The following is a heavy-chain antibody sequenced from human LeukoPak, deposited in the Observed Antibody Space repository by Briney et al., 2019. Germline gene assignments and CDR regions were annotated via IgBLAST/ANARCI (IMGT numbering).Heavy chain of an antibody. D-gene: IGHD5-18*01. CDR3: ANKAVNTVMFTPNYYSYSGMDV. V-gene: IGHV4-59*08. CDR1: GGSISSYY. Sequence: PSETLSLTCTVSGGSISSYYWSWIRQPPGKGLEWIGYIYYSGSTNYNPSLKSRVTISVDTSKNQFSLKLSSVTAADTAVYYCANKAVNTVMFTPNYYSYSGMDVWAKGTTVPVSS. CDR2: IYYSGST. J-gene: IGHJ6*04.